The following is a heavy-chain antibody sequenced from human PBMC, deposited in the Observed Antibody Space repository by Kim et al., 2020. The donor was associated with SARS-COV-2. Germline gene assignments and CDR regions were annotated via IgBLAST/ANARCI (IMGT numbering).Heavy chain of an antibody. CDR1: GGSISSYY. Sequence: SETLSLTCTVSGGSISSYYWSWIRQPPGKGLEWIGYIYYSGSTNYNPSLKSRVTISVDTSKNQFSLKLSSVTAADTAVYYCARDSYYDSSGYYRYYFDY. J-gene: IGHJ4*01. V-gene: IGHV4-59*01. CDR2: IYYSGST. CDR3: ARDSYYDSSGYYRYYFDY. D-gene: IGHD3-22*01.